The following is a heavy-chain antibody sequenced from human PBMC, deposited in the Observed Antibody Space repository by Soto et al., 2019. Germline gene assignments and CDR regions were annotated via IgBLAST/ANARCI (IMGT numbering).Heavy chain of an antibody. J-gene: IGHJ6*02. CDR1: GGSSNGTC. V-gene: IGHV4-34*01. Sequence: XETRSLTCAVGGGSSNGTCSSWNRQPPGKGLEWIGAINHSGSTNYNPSLKSRVTISVDTSRNQFSLKLSSVTAADTAVYYCARAGYEFWSGYYYYGMDVWGQGTTVTVSS. CDR2: INHSGST. D-gene: IGHD3-3*01. CDR3: ARAGYEFWSGYYYYGMDV.